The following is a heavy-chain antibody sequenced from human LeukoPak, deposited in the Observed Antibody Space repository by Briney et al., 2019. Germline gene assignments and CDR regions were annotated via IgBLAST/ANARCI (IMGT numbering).Heavy chain of an antibody. V-gene: IGHV4-39*01. D-gene: IGHD3-9*01. Sequence: SETLSLTCTVSGGSISSSSYYWGWIRQPPGKGLEWIGSIYYSGSTYYNPSLKSRVTISVDTSKNQFSLKLSSVTAADTAVYYCAMYYDILTGYPPSNFDYWGQGTLVTVFS. CDR3: AMYYDILTGYPPSNFDY. J-gene: IGHJ4*02. CDR1: GGSISSSSYY. CDR2: IYYSGST.